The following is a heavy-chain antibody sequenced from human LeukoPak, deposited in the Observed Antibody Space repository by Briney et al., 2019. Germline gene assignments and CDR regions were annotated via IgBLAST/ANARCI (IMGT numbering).Heavy chain of an antibody. J-gene: IGHJ6*02. CDR1: GYTFTNYD. Sequence: ASVKVSCKASGYTFTNYDVHWVRQATGQGLEWVGWMSPNSGSTVHAQRFQGRVTLTRSTSESTAYMGLSGLRSEDTAVYYCARGVKLHYYGSGSYDYSYYYAMDVWGHGTTVTVSS. V-gene: IGHV1-8*01. CDR2: MSPNSGST. D-gene: IGHD3-10*01. CDR3: ARGVKLHYYGSGSYDYSYYYAMDV.